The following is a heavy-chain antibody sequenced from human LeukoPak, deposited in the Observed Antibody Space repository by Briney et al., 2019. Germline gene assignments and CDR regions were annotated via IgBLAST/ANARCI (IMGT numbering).Heavy chain of an antibody. D-gene: IGHD5-24*01. CDR3: AKDLSGDGYNWGIFDY. V-gene: IGHV3-43*02. CDR2: ISTDGGTT. J-gene: IGHJ4*02. Sequence: GGSLRLSCAASGFTFDDYAMHWVRQAPGKGLEWVSVISTDGGTTFYADSVKGRFTFSRDNNKDSLYLQMNSLRTEDTALYYCAKDLSGDGYNWGIFDYWGQGTLVTVSS. CDR1: GFTFDDYA.